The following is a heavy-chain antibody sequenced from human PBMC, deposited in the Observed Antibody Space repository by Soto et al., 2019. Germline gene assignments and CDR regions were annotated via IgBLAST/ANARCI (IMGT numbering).Heavy chain of an antibody. CDR3: TKLPQYDILTGYLNYFDY. V-gene: IGHV3-23*01. Sequence: PGGSLRLSCAASGFTCRNYAFTWVPPALGKGLEWVSAFRGDGTGAHYADSVKGRFTVSRENSKNSLYLHMSSLRAEDTAVYYCTKLPQYDILTGYLNYFDYWGQGTLVTVSS. CDR2: FRGDGTGA. J-gene: IGHJ4*02. D-gene: IGHD3-9*01. CDR1: GFTCRNYA.